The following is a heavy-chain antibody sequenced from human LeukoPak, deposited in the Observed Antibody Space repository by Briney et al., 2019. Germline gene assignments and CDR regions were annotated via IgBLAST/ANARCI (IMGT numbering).Heavy chain of an antibody. CDR3: AKVAARSPERNDY. J-gene: IGHJ4*02. CDR2: ISGSGGST. CDR1: GFTFNNYA. Sequence: GGSLRLSCAASGFTFNNYAMNWVRQAPGKGLEWVSAISGSGGSTYYADSVKGRFTISRDNSKNTLYLQMNSLRAEDTAVYYCAKVAARSPERNDYWGQGTLVTVSS. D-gene: IGHD6-6*01. V-gene: IGHV3-23*01.